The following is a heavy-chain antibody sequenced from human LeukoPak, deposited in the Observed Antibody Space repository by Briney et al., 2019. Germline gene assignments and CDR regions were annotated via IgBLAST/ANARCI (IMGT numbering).Heavy chain of an antibody. CDR2: IYYSGST. D-gene: IGHD3-10*01. CDR1: GGSISSYY. J-gene: IGHJ3*02. CDR3: ARVLWFGELMDAFDI. Sequence: SKTLSLTCAVSGGSISSYYWSWIRQPPGKGLEWIGYIYYSGSTNYNPSLKSRVTISVDTSKNQFSLKLSSVTAADTAVYYCARVLWFGELMDAFDIWGQGTMVTVSS. V-gene: IGHV4-59*01.